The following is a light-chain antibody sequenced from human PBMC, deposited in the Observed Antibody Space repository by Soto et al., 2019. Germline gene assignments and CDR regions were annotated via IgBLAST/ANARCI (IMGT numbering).Light chain of an antibody. Sequence: QSALTQPASVSGSPGQSITVSCTGTSSDVGKYNLVSWYQQHPGKAPKLLIYEGSKRPSGVSNRFSGSKSGNTAYLTISDLQAEDEADYYCCSYAGSLTLVFGGGTKVTVL. J-gene: IGLJ2*01. CDR3: CSYAGSLTLV. V-gene: IGLV2-23*01. CDR2: EGS. CDR1: SSDVGKYNL.